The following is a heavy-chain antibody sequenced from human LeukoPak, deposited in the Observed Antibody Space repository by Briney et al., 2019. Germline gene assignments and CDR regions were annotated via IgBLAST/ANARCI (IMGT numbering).Heavy chain of an antibody. CDR3: ASSYGSSAYYPFDY. Sequence: GGSLRLSCVASGFAFRNNAMSWVRQAPGKGLEWVSLISDSGGSTNYADSVKGRFTISRDNSKNTLYLQMNTLRAEDTAIYYCASSYGSSAYYPFDYWGQGTLVTVSS. J-gene: IGHJ4*02. V-gene: IGHV3-23*01. CDR1: GFAFRNNA. CDR2: ISDSGGST. D-gene: IGHD3-22*01.